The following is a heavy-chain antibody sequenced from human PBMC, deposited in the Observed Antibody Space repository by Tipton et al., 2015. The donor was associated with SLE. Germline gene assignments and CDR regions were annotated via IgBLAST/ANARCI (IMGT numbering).Heavy chain of an antibody. CDR3: ARARDCSAVTCYEYYYHYMDV. J-gene: IGHJ6*03. D-gene: IGHD2-15*01. V-gene: IGHV1-2*06. Sequence: QLVQSGAEVKKPGASVKVSCKTSGYTFTGYYVHWVRQAPGQGLEWMGRIDPDSGGTFYAQKFQGRVSMTRDTSIRTAYMELSSLRSDDSAVYYCARARDCSAVTCYEYYYHYMDVWGKGTTVTVSS. CDR2: IDPDSGGT. CDR1: GYTFTGYY.